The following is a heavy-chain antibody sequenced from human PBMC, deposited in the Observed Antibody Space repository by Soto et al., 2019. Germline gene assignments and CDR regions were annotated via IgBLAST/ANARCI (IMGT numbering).Heavy chain of an antibody. Sequence: PGGSLRLSCAASGFTFSSYGMHWVRQAPGKGLEWVAVIWYDGSNKYYADSVKGRFTISRDNSKNTLYLQMNSLRAEDTAVYYCARDLTDSSGYSDYWGQGTLVTVSS. CDR1: GFTFSSYG. CDR3: ARDLTDSSGYSDY. CDR2: IWYDGSNK. D-gene: IGHD3-22*01. V-gene: IGHV3-33*01. J-gene: IGHJ4*02.